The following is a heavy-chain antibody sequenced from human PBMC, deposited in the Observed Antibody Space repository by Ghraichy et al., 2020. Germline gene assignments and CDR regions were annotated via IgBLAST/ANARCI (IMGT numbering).Heavy chain of an antibody. Sequence: GGSLRLSCAASGFTFSQYAMTWVRQAPGKGLEWVSGISASGGDTYYVDSVKGRFTVSRENSKNALYLQMNSLRADDMAVYYCAKVFGGGCYEGRSLDYCGQGTLVTVSP. CDR2: ISASGGDT. CDR3: AKVFGGGCYEGRSLDY. CDR1: GFTFSQYA. D-gene: IGHD2-15*01. V-gene: IGHV3-23*01. J-gene: IGHJ4*02.